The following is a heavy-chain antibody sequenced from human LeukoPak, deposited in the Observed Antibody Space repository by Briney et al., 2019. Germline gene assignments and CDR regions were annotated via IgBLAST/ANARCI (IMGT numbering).Heavy chain of an antibody. D-gene: IGHD6-19*01. J-gene: IGHJ4*02. CDR3: ARGIAVGASDY. Sequence: GASVKVSCKASGYTFTGYYIHWVRQAPGQGLEWMGWINPNSGGTNYAQKLQGRVTMTTDTSTSTAYMELRSLRSDDTAVYYCARGIAVGASDYWGQGTLVTVSS. CDR2: INPNSGGT. V-gene: IGHV1-2*02. CDR1: GYTFTGYY.